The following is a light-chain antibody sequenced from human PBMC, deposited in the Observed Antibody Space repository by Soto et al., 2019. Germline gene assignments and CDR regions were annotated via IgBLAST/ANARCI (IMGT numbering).Light chain of an antibody. Sequence: QAVVTQPPSVSGAPGQRVTISCTGTSSNIGAGYDVHWYQQLPGTAPKLLINANINRPSGVPDRVSGSKSGTSASLAITGLQAEDEADYYCQSYDSSLNVVVFGGGTKLTVL. J-gene: IGLJ2*01. CDR1: SSNIGAGYD. CDR3: QSYDSSLNVVV. CDR2: ANI. V-gene: IGLV1-40*01.